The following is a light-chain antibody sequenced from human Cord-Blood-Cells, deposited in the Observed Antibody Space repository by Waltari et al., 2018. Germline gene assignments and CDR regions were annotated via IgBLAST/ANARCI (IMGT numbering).Light chain of an antibody. V-gene: IGKV3-20*01. J-gene: IGKJ4*01. CDR1: QSVSSSY. CDR2: GAS. CDR3: QQYGSSPLT. Sequence: EIVLTQSPGTLSLSPGERATLSCRASQSVSSSYLAWYQQKPGQAPRLLIYGASSRATGIPDRFRGSGSGTDFTLTISRLEPEDFAVYYCQQYGSSPLTFGGGPRWRSN.